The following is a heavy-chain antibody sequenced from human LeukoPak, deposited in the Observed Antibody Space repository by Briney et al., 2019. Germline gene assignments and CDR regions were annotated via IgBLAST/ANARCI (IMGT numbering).Heavy chain of an antibody. CDR1: GFIFSSYW. V-gene: IGHV3-7*01. CDR3: ARTEHVLLWFGDL. CDR2: INQDGSEK. Sequence: GGSLRLSCAASGFIFSSYWMGWVRQAPGKGLEWVANINQDGSEKYYVDSVKGRFTISRDNAKNSLYLQMNSLRAEDTAVYYCARTEHVLLWFGDLWGQGTLVTVSS. D-gene: IGHD3-10*01. J-gene: IGHJ4*02.